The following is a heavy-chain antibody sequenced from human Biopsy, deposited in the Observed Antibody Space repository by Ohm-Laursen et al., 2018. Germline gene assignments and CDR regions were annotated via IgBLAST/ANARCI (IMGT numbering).Heavy chain of an antibody. CDR3: ATKLTGYFHH. Sequence: SVKVSCKAPGGTFSNYGVNWVRQAPGQGLEWLGGNIPILGKGNYAQKFQDRVTVAADTSTSTVTMELRSLRSDDTAVYYCATKLTGYFHHWGQGTLVIVSS. D-gene: IGHD3-9*01. CDR2: NIPILGKG. V-gene: IGHV1-69*06. J-gene: IGHJ1*01. CDR1: GGTFSNYG.